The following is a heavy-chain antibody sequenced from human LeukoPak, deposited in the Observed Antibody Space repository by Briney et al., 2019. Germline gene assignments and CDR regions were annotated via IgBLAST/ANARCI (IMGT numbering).Heavy chain of an antibody. Sequence: PSETLSLTCTVSGGSITNYYWTWIRQPPGKGLEWIGYVSFGGTTNYNPSLKSRVTISLDTSNSKFSLRLTSVTAADTAVYYCARISPSSGTYWGTLYYYIDVWGKGTTITVSS. CDR2: VSFGGTT. CDR3: ARISPSSGTYWGTLYYYIDV. D-gene: IGHD1-26*01. CDR1: GGSITNYY. V-gene: IGHV4-59*01. J-gene: IGHJ6*03.